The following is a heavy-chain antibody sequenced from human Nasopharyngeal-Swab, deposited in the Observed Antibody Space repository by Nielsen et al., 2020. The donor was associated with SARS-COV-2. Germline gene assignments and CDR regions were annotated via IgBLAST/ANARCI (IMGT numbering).Heavy chain of an antibody. J-gene: IGHJ4*02. Sequence: GESLKISCAASGFTFSGYAMHWVRQAPSKGLEWVAVVSYDGMRTYYGDSVKGRFTIFRDNSKSTLYLQMNALTAEDTAVYYCARDFYGSGTFYPGFWGQGTLVTVS. V-gene: IGHV3-30*01. D-gene: IGHD3-10*01. CDR3: ARDFYGSGTFYPGF. CDR1: GFTFSGYA. CDR2: VSYDGMRT.